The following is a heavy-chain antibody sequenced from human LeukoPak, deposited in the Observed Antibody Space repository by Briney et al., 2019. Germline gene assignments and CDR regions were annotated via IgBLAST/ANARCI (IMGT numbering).Heavy chain of an antibody. Sequence: PGRSLRLSCAASGFTFSSYATHWVRQAPGKRLEWVAVISYDGSNKYYADSVKGRFTISRDNSKNTLYLQMNSLRAEDTAVYYCARAPTYSSGWYFDYWGQGTLVTVSS. CDR1: GFTFSSYA. J-gene: IGHJ4*02. D-gene: IGHD6-19*01. V-gene: IGHV3-30-3*01. CDR2: ISYDGSNK. CDR3: ARAPTYSSGWYFDY.